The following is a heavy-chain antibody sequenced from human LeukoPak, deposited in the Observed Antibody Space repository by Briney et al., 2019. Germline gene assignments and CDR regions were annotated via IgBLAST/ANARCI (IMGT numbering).Heavy chain of an antibody. CDR2: VIPMVGIA. CDR3: ARTPDGDYGAGTYYNYFDP. V-gene: IGHV1-69*04. Sequence: SVKVSCKASGGTFSTYAFTWVRQAPGQGLEWMGRVIPMVGIANYAQRFQGRVTITADKATSTAYMEVSSLRSEDTAVYYCARTPDGDYGAGTYYNYFDPWGQGTLVIVSS. CDR1: GGTFSTYA. J-gene: IGHJ5*02. D-gene: IGHD3-10*01.